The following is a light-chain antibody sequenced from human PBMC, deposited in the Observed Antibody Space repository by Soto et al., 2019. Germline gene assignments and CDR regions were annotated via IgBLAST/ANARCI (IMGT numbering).Light chain of an antibody. J-gene: IGLJ2*01. V-gene: IGLV1-44*01. CDR1: SYNIGSNT. Sequence: QPVLTQPPSASGTPGQTVTISCSGSSYNIGSNTVTWYQHLPGTAPKLLIYRNDQRPSGVPDRFSGSKSGTSAFLAISGLQSEDEADYYCGTWDDSLNGPLFGGGTKVTVL. CDR3: GTWDDSLNGPL. CDR2: RND.